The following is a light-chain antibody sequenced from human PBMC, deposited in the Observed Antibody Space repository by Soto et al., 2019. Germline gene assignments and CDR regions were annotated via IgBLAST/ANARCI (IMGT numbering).Light chain of an antibody. CDR3: FTYVGSSTSWV. CDR2: EGS. Sequence: QSALTQPASVSGSPGQSITISCTGTSNDVGSHDLVSWYQQHAGKVPKLMIYEGSKRLSGVSNRFSGSKLGNTASLTISGLQAEDEADYYCFTYVGSSTSWVFGGGTKLTVL. J-gene: IGLJ3*02. CDR1: SNDVGSHDL. V-gene: IGLV2-23*01.